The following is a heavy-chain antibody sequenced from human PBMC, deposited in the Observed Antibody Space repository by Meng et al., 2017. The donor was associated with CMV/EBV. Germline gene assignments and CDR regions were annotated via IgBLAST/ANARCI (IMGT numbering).Heavy chain of an antibody. CDR2: IYYSGST. CDR3: ARGRPIVVVPAARTYNWLDP. D-gene: IGHD2-2*01. J-gene: IGHJ5*02. V-gene: IGHV4-39*07. CDR1: SGYY. Sequence: SGYYWGWIRQPPGKGPEWIGSIYYSGSTYYNPSLKSRVTISVDTSKNQFSLKLSSVTAADTAVYYCARGRPIVVVPAARTYNWLDPWGQGTLVTVSS.